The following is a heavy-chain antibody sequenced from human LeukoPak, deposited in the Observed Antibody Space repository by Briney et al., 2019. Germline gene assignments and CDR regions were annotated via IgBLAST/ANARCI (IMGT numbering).Heavy chain of an antibody. Sequence: PGGSLRLSCAASGFTFSSYAMSWVRQTPGKGLEWVSAISGSGGSTYYADSVKGRFTISRDNSKNTLYLQMNSLRAEDTAVYYCAKDKRIAVGEDAFDIWGQGTMVTVSS. CDR3: AKDKRIAVGEDAFDI. CDR2: ISGSGGST. D-gene: IGHD6-19*01. V-gene: IGHV3-23*01. CDR1: GFTFSSYA. J-gene: IGHJ3*02.